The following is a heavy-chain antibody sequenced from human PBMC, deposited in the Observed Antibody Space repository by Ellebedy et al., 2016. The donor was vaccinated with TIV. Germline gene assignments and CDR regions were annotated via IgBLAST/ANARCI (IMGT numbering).Heavy chain of an antibody. CDR1: GGSISTGGYY. CDR2: INHSGST. J-gene: IGHJ2*01. CDR3: ARHLLHPNLRLGELSLNWYFDL. D-gene: IGHD3-16*02. V-gene: IGHV4-39*01. Sequence: SETLSLTCSVSGGSISTGGYYWSWIRQPPGKGLEWIGEINHSGSTNYNPSLKSRFTISVDTSKNQFSLKLSSVTAADTAVYYCARHLLHPNLRLGELSLNWYFDLWGRGTLVTVSS.